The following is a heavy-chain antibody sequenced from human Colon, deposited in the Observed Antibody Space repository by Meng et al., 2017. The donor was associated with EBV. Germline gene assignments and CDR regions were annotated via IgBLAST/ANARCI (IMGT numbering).Heavy chain of an antibody. CDR1: GGSVSSGNNY. V-gene: IGHV4-30-4*01. Sequence: QVPLRESGPGLVKPSQTLSLTCTVSGGSVSSGNNYWIWIRQPPGKGLEWIRYIYYSGRTYYNPSLESRVTMSVDTSKNQFSLNLNSVTAADTAVYYCARVNGDCFSTICYKGWFDPWGQGTLVTVSS. CDR2: IYYSGRT. J-gene: IGHJ5*02. D-gene: IGHD2-2*02. CDR3: ARVNGDCFSTICYKGWFDP.